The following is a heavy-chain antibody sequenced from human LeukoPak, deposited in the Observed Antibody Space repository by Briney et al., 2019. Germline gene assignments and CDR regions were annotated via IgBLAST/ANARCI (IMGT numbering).Heavy chain of an antibody. D-gene: IGHD6-13*01. V-gene: IGHV7-4-1*02. Sequence: ASVKVSCKASGYTFTSYAMNWVRQAPGQGLEWMGWINTNTGNPTYAQGFTGRFVFSLDTSVSTAYLQISSLKAEDTAVYYCARGSSSSWYSYYYYYMDVWGKGTTATVSS. CDR3: ARGSSSSWYSYYYYYMDV. J-gene: IGHJ6*03. CDR2: INTNTGNP. CDR1: GYTFTSYA.